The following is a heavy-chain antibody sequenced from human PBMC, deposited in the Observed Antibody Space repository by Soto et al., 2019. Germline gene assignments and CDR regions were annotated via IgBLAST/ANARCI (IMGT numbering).Heavy chain of an antibody. V-gene: IGHV1-3*01. Sequence: GASVKVSCKASGNTVPNYAIHWVRQAPGQRLEWMGWINGGNGNTYYSEHFQGRVTFTRDTSAGTVYMQLSSLTSEDTAVYYCARRGGVAAAIWGYWGQGTLVTVSS. D-gene: IGHD6-13*01. CDR3: ARRGGVAAAIWGY. CDR1: GNTVPNYA. CDR2: INGGNGNT. J-gene: IGHJ4*02.